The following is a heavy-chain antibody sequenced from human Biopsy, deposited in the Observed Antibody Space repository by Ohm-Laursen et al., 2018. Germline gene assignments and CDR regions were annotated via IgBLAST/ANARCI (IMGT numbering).Heavy chain of an antibody. CDR3: ARGATGGELLVIPPFLDS. J-gene: IGHJ5*01. Sequence: SLRLSCTASRFDFRSHGMHWVRQAPGKGLEWVAVISYDGSDKYYADSVKGRFTISRDNSGNTLFLQMNSLRLEDTAVYWCARGATGGELLVIPPFLDSWGHGTLVTVS. CDR1: RFDFRSHG. V-gene: IGHV3-30*03. CDR2: ISYDGSDK. D-gene: IGHD1-26*01.